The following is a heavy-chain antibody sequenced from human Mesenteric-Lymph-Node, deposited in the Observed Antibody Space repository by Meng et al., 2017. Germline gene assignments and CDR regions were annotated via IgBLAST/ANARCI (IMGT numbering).Heavy chain of an antibody. J-gene: IGHJ4*02. Sequence: SGPILLSPSPTLALTWVVSGRSSARANASWGWVQQPSRKGLEWIAGIYIRGSTKSTPSLNGRISMTVDMSKNKYSLKVISVTAANTAVYYSVKGGSYGEYGSMYWGQGTLVTVSS. CDR3: VKGGSYGEYGSMY. V-gene: IGHV4-61*02. CDR2: IYIRGST. CDR1: GRSSARANAS. D-gene: IGHD4-17*01.